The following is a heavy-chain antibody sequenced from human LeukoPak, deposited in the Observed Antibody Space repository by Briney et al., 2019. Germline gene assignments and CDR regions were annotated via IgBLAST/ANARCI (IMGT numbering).Heavy chain of an antibody. Sequence: PSETLSLTCAVYGGSFSGYYWSWSCHPPGQGPGWIGGINHGGSTTYNSSLTSRVTISVVTSKNQFSLKRSCVPAAETAVYYCAREGSRGYSYGGFDYWGQGTLVTVSS. V-gene: IGHV4-34*01. J-gene: IGHJ4*02. CDR3: AREGSRGYSYGGFDY. D-gene: IGHD5-18*01. CDR2: INHGGST. CDR1: GGSFSGYY.